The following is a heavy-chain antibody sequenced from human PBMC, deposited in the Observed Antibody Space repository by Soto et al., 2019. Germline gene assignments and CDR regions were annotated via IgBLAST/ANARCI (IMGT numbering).Heavy chain of an antibody. CDR3: KRHEGRAAADRPIDY. V-gene: IGHV4-39*01. Sequence: SETLSLTCTFSGGSVRSSTYYLGWIRPAPGKGLEWIASIYYSGRTHNNPALKSRVTMSVDTYTNQFSLKMNAVTAADTAVYYCKRHEGRAAADRPIDYWGQGTLVTVSS. CDR1: GGSVRSSTYY. J-gene: IGHJ4*02. D-gene: IGHD6-13*01. CDR2: IYYSGRT.